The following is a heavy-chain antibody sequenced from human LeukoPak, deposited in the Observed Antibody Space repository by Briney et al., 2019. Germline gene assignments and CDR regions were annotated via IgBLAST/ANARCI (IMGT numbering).Heavy chain of an antibody. D-gene: IGHD3-9*01. J-gene: IGHJ2*01. CDR1: GGSISSSNW. Sequence: SETLXLTCAVSGGSISSSNWWSWVRQPPGKGLEWIGEIYHSGSTNYNPSLKSRVTISVDKSKNQFSLKLSSVTAADTAVYYCARDFTIFPYWYFDLWGRGTLVTVSS. V-gene: IGHV4-4*02. CDR3: ARDFTIFPYWYFDL. CDR2: IYHSGST.